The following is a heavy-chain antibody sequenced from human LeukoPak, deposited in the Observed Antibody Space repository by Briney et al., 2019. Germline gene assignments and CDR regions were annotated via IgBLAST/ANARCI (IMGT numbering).Heavy chain of an antibody. Sequence: GGSLRLSCAASGFTFSGYWMSRVRQAPGKGLEWVANIKQDGSDKYYVDSVKGRFTISRDNAKNSLYLQMNSLRAEDTAVYYCARAVAGTHWFDPWGQGTLVIVSS. CDR3: ARAVAGTHWFDP. CDR2: IKQDGSDK. CDR1: GFTFSGYW. J-gene: IGHJ5*02. D-gene: IGHD6-19*01. V-gene: IGHV3-7*01.